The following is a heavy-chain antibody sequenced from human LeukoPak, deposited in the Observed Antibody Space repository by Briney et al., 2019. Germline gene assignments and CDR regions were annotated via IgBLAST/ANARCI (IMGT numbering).Heavy chain of an antibody. CDR1: GFTFSSYW. D-gene: IGHD5-18*01. CDR3: ASLAAMGPYGMDV. CDR2: IKQDGSEK. V-gene: IGHV3-7*01. Sequence: GGSLRLSCAASGFTFSSYWMSWARQAPGKGLEWVANIKQDGSEKYYVDSVKGRFTISRDNAKNSLYLQMNSLRAEDTAVYYCASLAAMGPYGMDVWGQGTTVTVSS. J-gene: IGHJ6*02.